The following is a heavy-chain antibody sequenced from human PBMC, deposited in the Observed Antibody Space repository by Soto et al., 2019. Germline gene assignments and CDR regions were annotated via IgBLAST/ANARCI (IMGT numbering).Heavy chain of an antibody. V-gene: IGHV3-7*01. CDR1: GFTFSSYW. J-gene: IGHJ6*02. Sequence: GGSLRLSCAASGFTFSSYWMSWVRQAPGKRLEWVANIKQDGSEKYYVDSVKGRFTISRDNAKNSLYLQMNSPRAEDTAVYYCARAKRDLDYYYYGMDVWGQGTTVTVSS. CDR3: ARAKRDLDYYYYGMDV. D-gene: IGHD3-16*01. CDR2: IKQDGSEK.